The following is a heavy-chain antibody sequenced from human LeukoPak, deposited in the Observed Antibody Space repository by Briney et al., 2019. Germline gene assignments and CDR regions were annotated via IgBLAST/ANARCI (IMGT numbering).Heavy chain of an antibody. V-gene: IGHV3-15*01. J-gene: IGHJ3*02. CDR3: NTYGRQWLVDAFDI. CDR1: GFTLRNAW. CDR2: IKMKTDRGTT. D-gene: IGHD6-19*01. Sequence: GGSLRLSCAVSGFTLRNAWMSWVRQAPGKGLQGVGRIKMKTDRGTTDYAAPVKGRFTISRDDSKNTLYLQMNSLKTEDTAVYYCNTYGRQWLVDAFDIWGQGTMVTVSS.